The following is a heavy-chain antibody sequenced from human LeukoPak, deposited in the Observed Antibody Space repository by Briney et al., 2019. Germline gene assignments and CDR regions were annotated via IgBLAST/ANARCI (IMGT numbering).Heavy chain of an antibody. Sequence: SETLSLTCTVSGGSISSYYWSWIRQSPGKGLEWIGYIYYSGSTNYNPSLKSRVTISVDTSKNQFSLKLSSVTAADTAVYYCVRHEPRYYYYGMDVWGQGTTVTVSS. CDR2: IYYSGST. CDR3: VRHEPRYYYYGMDV. CDR1: GGSISSYY. V-gene: IGHV4-59*08. J-gene: IGHJ6*02.